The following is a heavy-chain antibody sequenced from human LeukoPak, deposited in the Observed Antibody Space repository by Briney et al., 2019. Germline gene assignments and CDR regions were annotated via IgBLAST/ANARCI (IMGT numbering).Heavy chain of an antibody. J-gene: IGHJ4*02. CDR3: ARDLKVGATTALDY. CDR1: GFTFSSYG. V-gene: IGHV3-33*01. D-gene: IGHD1-26*01. CDR2: IWYDGSNK. Sequence: GGSLRLSCAVSGFTFSSYGMHWVRQAPGKGLEWVAVIWYDGSNKYYADSVKGRFTISRDNSKNTLYLQMNSLRAEDTAVYYCARDLKVGATTALDYWGQGTLVTVSS.